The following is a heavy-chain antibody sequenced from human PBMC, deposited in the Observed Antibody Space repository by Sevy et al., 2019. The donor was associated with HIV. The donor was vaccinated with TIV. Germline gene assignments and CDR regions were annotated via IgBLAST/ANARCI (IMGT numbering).Heavy chain of an antibody. CDR2: ISSSSSYI. D-gene: IGHD3-22*01. CDR3: ARDPLLPDSSGYIDY. Sequence: GGSLRLSCAASGFTFSSYSMNWVHQAPGKGLEWVSSISSSSSYIYYADSVKGRFTISRDNAKNSLYLQMNSLRAEDTAVYYCARDPLLPDSSGYIDYWGQGTLVTVSS. CDR1: GFTFSSYS. J-gene: IGHJ4*02. V-gene: IGHV3-21*01.